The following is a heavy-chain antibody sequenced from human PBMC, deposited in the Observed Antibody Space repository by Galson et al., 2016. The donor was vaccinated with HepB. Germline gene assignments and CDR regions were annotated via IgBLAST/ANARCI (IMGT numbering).Heavy chain of an antibody. J-gene: IGHJ4*02. V-gene: IGHV3-11*04. Sequence: RLSCAVSGFSFRDYGMSWVRQAPGHAPEWVAFIKTSGVTIHYADSAKGRFTISRDNVKNSLSLDMSSLRVEDTAVYYCARTWRQNSFDFWGQGTLVTVSS. CDR2: IKTSGVTI. CDR1: GFSFRDYG. CDR3: ARTWRQNSFDF. D-gene: IGHD1-7*01.